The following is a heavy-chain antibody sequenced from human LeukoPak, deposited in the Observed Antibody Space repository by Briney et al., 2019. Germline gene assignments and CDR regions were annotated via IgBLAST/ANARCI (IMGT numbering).Heavy chain of an antibody. D-gene: IGHD2-21*02. V-gene: IGHV4-59*01. CDR3: ARGLYCGGDCWNAFDI. CDR2: IYYSGST. J-gene: IGHJ3*02. CDR1: GGSISSYY. Sequence: SETLSLTCTVSGGSISSYYWSWIRQPPGKGLEWIGYIYYSGSTNYNPSLKSRVTISVDTSKNQFSLKLSSVTAADTAVYYCARGLYCGGDCWNAFDIWGQGTMVIVSS.